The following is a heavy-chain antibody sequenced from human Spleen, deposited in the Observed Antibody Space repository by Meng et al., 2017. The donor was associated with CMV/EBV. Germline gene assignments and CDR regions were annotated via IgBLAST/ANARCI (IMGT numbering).Heavy chain of an antibody. Sequence: GGSLRLSCAASGFTFSSYWMHWVRQVPGKGLVWVARINSDGSSTSYADSVKDRFTISRDNSKNTVYLHMGSLRAEDTAVYYCARSGDSYYYYGMDVWGQGTTVTVSS. V-gene: IGHV3-74*01. CDR1: GFTFSSYW. CDR2: INSDGSST. D-gene: IGHD5-12*01. J-gene: IGHJ6*02. CDR3: ARSGDSYYYYGMDV.